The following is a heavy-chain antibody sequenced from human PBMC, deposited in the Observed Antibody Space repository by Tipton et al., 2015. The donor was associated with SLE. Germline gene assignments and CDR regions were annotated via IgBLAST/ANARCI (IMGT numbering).Heavy chain of an antibody. CDR2: INPNSGGT. J-gene: IGHJ3*02. Sequence: QLVQSGAEGKKPGASVKVSCKASGYTFTGYYMHWVRQAPGQGLEWMGWINPNSGGTTYAQKFQGRVTMTRDTSISTAYMELSRLRSDDTSVYYCARVLTGDPGDIWGQGTMVTVSS. V-gene: IGHV1-2*02. CDR3: ARVLTGDPGDI. CDR1: GYTFTGYY. D-gene: IGHD7-27*01.